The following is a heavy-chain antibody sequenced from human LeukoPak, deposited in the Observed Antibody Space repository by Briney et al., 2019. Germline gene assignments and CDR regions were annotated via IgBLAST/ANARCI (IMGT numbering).Heavy chain of an antibody. Sequence: GGSLRLSCAASGFTFSSYSMNWVRQAPGKGLEWVSYISSSSSTIYYADSVKGRFTISRDNVKNSLYLQMNSLRAEDTAVYYCARNTLGYCSSTNCPLDYWGQGTLVTASS. CDR1: GFTFSSYS. CDR2: ISSSSSTI. CDR3: ARNTLGYCSSTNCPLDY. D-gene: IGHD2-2*01. J-gene: IGHJ4*02. V-gene: IGHV3-48*01.